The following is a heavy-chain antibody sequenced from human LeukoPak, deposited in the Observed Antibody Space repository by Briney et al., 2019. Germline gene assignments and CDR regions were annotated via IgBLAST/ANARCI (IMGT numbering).Heavy chain of an antibody. Sequence: PSETLSLTCTVSGGSISSYYWSWIRQPAGKGLEWIGRIYTSGSTNYNPSLKSRVTMSVDTSKNQFSLKLSSVTAADTAVYYCARSFPYSSSWYDYYYYYMDVWGKGTTVTVSS. D-gene: IGHD6-13*01. CDR2: IYTSGST. CDR1: GGSISSYY. CDR3: ARSFPYSSSWYDYYYYYMDV. V-gene: IGHV4-4*07. J-gene: IGHJ6*03.